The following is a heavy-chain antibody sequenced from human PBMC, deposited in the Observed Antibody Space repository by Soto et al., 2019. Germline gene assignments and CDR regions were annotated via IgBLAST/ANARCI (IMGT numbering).Heavy chain of an antibody. CDR3: ARERTTVTTGVWFDY. CDR2: IYYSGST. CDR1: GGSISSGGYY. V-gene: IGHV4-31*03. J-gene: IGHJ4*02. D-gene: IGHD4-17*01. Sequence: SETLSLTCTVSGGSISSGGYYWSWIRQHPGKGLEWIGYIYYSGSTYYNPSLKSRVTISVDTSKNQFSLKLSSVTAADTAVYYCARERTTVTTGVWFDYWGQGTLVTVSS.